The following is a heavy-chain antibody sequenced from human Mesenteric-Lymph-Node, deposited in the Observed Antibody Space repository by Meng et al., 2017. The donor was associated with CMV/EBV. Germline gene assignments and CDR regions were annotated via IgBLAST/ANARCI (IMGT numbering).Heavy chain of an antibody. V-gene: IGHV3-7*01. CDR1: GFTLSRNW. CDR3: ARPIEGIRETLDY. J-gene: IGHJ4*02. CDR2: INEDGSEK. D-gene: IGHD2-21*01. Sequence: LSLTCAASGFTLSRNWMTWVRQSPGKGLEWVANINEDGSEKNYLDSVKGRFTISRDNAKNSVYLQMNSLRGEDTAVYYCARPIEGIRETLDYWGQGTLVTVSS.